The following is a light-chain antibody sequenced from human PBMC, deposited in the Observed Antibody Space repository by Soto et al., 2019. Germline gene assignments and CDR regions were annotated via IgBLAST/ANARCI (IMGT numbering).Light chain of an antibody. J-gene: IGLJ3*02. V-gene: IGLV4-69*01. Sequence: QLVLTQSPSASASLGASVKVTCTLSSGHSSYAIAWHQQQPEKGPRYLMKLNSDGSHNKGDGIPDRFSGSSSGAERYLTIPSLQSEDEADYYCQTWATGIRVFGGGTKLTVL. CDR3: QTWATGIRV. CDR1: SGHSSYA. CDR2: LNSDGSH.